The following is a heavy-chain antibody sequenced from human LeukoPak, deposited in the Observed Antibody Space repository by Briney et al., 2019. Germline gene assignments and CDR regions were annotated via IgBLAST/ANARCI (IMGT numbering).Heavy chain of an antibody. D-gene: IGHD1-7*01. Sequence: ASVKVSCKASGYTFTSYYMHWVRQAPGQGLEWMGGIIPIFGTANYAQKFQGRVTITADKSTSTAYMELSSLRSEDTAVYYCARVLELQFWFDPWGQGTLVTVSS. CDR1: GYTFTSYY. CDR2: IIPIFGTA. J-gene: IGHJ5*02. V-gene: IGHV1-69*06. CDR3: ARVLELQFWFDP.